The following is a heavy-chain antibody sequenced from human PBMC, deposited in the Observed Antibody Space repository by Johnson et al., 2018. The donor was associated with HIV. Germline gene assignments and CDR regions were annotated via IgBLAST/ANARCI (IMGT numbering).Heavy chain of an antibody. Sequence: QVQLVESGGGVVQPGGSLRLSCAASGFTFSSYGMHWVRQAPGKGLEWVAFLRYDGSNKYYADSVKGRFTISRANSKNTLSLQRNSLRAEDTAVYYCARGHTMRYCTNGVCYIGAFDIWGQGTMVTVSS. J-gene: IGHJ3*02. CDR3: ARGHTMRYCTNGVCYIGAFDI. CDR1: GFTFSSYG. CDR2: LRYDGSNK. V-gene: IGHV3-30*02. D-gene: IGHD2-8*01.